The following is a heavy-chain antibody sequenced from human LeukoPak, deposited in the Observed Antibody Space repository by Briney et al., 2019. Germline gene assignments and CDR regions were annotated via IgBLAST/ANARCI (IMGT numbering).Heavy chain of an antibody. CDR1: GGSISRYY. J-gene: IGHJ5*02. Sequence: PSETLSLTCTVSGGSISRYYWSWIRQPPGKGLEWIGYIYYSGSTNYNPSLKSRVTISVDTSKNQFSLKLSSVTAADTAVYYCARGSSMVRGTTGWFDPWGQGTLVTVSS. CDR3: ARGSSMVRGTTGWFDP. V-gene: IGHV4-59*01. CDR2: IYYSGST. D-gene: IGHD3-10*01.